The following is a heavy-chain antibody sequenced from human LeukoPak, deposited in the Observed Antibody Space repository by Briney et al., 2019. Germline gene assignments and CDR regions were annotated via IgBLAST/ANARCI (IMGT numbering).Heavy chain of an antibody. CDR1: GFTFDDYA. CDR2: ISWNSGSI. J-gene: IGHJ4*02. D-gene: IGHD6-13*01. Sequence: GGSLRLSCAASGFTFDDYAMHWVRQAPGKGLEWVSGISWNSGSIGYADSVKGRFTISRDNAKNSLYLQMNSLRAEDTALYYCAKDRGGSWYYFDYWGQGTLVTVSS. CDR3: AKDRGGSWYYFDY. V-gene: IGHV3-9*01.